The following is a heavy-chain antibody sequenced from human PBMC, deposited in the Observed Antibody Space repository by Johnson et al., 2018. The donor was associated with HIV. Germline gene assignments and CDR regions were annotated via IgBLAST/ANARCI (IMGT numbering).Heavy chain of an antibody. J-gene: IGHJ3*02. CDR1: GFTFSSYA. Sequence: VQLVESGGGLVQPGGSLRLSCAASGFTFSSYAMHWVRQAPGKGLEWVSGISWNSGSIGYADSVKGRFTISRDNAKNSLYLQMNSLRAEDTALYYCAASPEDLRAFDIWGQGTMVTVSS. CDR3: AASPEDLRAFDI. D-gene: IGHD2-15*01. CDR2: ISWNSGSI. V-gene: IGHV3-9*01.